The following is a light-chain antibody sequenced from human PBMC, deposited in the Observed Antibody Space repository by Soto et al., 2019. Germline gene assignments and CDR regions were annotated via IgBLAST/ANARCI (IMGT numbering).Light chain of an antibody. J-gene: IGKJ5*01. CDR1: QTISSW. Sequence: DIQITQSPSTLSGSVGDRVTITCRASQTISSWLAWYQQKPGKAPKLLIYKASSLESGVPSRFSGSGSGTEFTLTINSLQADDFATYYCQQHNSFSITFGQRTRLEIK. CDR3: QQHNSFSIT. V-gene: IGKV1-5*03. CDR2: KAS.